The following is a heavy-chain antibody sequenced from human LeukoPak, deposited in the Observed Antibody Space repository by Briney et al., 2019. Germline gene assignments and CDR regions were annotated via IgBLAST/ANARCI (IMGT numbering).Heavy chain of an antibody. J-gene: IGHJ3*02. CDR2: IYNFGST. V-gene: IGHV4-59*12. CDR1: GGSISSYY. CDR3: ARDRPPWDTARGFDI. Sequence: SETLSLTCTVSGGSISSYYWSWIRQPPGKGLEWIGYIYNFGSTNYNPSLKSRVTISVDTSKNQFSLRLTSVTVADTAVYYCARDRPPWDTARGFDIWGQGTMVTVSS. D-gene: IGHD5-18*01.